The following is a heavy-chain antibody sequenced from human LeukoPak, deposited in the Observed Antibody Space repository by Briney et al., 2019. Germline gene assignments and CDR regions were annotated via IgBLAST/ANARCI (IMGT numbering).Heavy chain of an antibody. CDR1: GFTFISYW. J-gene: IGHJ4*02. CDR2: INSDGSTT. V-gene: IGHV3-74*01. D-gene: IGHD3-22*01. Sequence: PGGSLRLSCAASGFTFISYWMHWVRHAPGKGLVEVSRINSDGSTTSYAASVKGRFTISRDTAKNTLYLQMNSLRAEDTAVYYCARGHHYYDSSAYYYWGQGTLVTVSS. CDR3: ARGHHYYDSSAYYY.